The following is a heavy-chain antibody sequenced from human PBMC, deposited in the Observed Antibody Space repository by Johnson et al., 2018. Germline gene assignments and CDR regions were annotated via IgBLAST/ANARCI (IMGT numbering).Heavy chain of an antibody. D-gene: IGHD3-22*01. CDR3: ARGYYYDSCDYYYDAFDI. CDR2: IIPIFGTA. Sequence: QVQLVQSGAEVKKPGSSVKVSCKASGGTFSSYAISWVRQAPGQGLEWMGGIIPIFGTANYAQKFQGRVTITADESTSTAYMELSSLRSEDTAVYYCARGYYYDSCDYYYDAFDIWGQGTMVTVSS. V-gene: IGHV1-69*12. J-gene: IGHJ3*02. CDR1: GGTFSSYA.